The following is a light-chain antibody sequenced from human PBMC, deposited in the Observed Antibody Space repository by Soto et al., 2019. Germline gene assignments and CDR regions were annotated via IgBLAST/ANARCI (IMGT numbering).Light chain of an antibody. CDR2: GAS. Sequence: EIVWTQSPGTLAFSPGERATLSCRASQSVSSSYLAWYQQKPGQAPSLLIYGASSRATGIPDRLSGSGSGTVFTLTISRQEPEDFPVYYCQQYGSSRTFGQGTRLEIK. CDR1: QSVSSSY. J-gene: IGKJ5*01. CDR3: QQYGSSRT. V-gene: IGKV3-20*01.